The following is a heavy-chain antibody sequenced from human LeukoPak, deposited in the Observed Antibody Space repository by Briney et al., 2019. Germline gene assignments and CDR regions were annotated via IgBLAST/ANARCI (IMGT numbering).Heavy chain of an antibody. CDR2: IIPIFGTA. Sequence: SVKVSCKASGGTFISYAISWVRQAPGQGLEWMGGIIPIFGTANYAQKFQGRVTITTDESTSTAYMELSSLRSEDTAVYYCARDGGLSIAARPDWYFGLWGRGTLVTVSS. V-gene: IGHV1-69*05. CDR3: ARDGGLSIAARPDWYFGL. J-gene: IGHJ2*01. D-gene: IGHD6-6*01. CDR1: GGTFISYA.